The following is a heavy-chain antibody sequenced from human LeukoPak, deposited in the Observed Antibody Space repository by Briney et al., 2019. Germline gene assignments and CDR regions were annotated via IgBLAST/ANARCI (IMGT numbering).Heavy chain of an antibody. CDR2: IYYSGSA. J-gene: IGHJ3*02. CDR3: ARATKRQLLGAFDI. V-gene: IGHV4-59*01. Sequence: SETLSLTCTVSGGSISSYYWSWIRQPPGKGLEWIGYIYYSGSANYNPSLKSRVTISVDTSKNQFSLKLSSVTAADTAVYYCARATKRQLLGAFDIWGQGTMVTVSS. D-gene: IGHD1-1*01. CDR1: GGSISSYY.